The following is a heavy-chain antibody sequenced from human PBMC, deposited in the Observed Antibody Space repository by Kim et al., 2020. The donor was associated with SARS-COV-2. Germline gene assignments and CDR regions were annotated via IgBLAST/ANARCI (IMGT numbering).Heavy chain of an antibody. D-gene: IGHD6-19*01. CDR3: ARDRFAAHIAVAGIDYYYYGMDV. J-gene: IGHJ6*02. Sequence: GGSLRLSCAASGFTFSSYEMNWVRQAPGKGLEWVSFISSSGSSIYFADSVKGRFTISRDNAKNSLYLQMISLRAEDTAVYYCARDRFAAHIAVAGIDYYYYGMDVWGQGTTVPVSS. V-gene: IGHV3-48*03. CDR2: ISSSGSSI. CDR1: GFTFSSYE.